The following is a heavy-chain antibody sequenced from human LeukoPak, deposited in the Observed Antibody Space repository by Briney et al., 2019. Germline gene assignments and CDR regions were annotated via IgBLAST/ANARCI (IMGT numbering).Heavy chain of an antibody. CDR2: ISAPSSGI. CDR1: GLTFLPYR. J-gene: IGHJ4*02. CDR3: ARVSFDY. V-gene: IGHV3-48*02. Sequence: GGSLPLPRLPSGLTFLPYRLNGVDPALGKGMEWISYISAPSSGIHYADSVKGRFTISRDNAKNSLYLQMNSLRDEDTAVYYCARVSFDYWGQGSLVTVSS.